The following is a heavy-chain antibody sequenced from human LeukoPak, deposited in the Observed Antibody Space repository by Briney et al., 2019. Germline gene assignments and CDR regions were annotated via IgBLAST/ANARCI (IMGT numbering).Heavy chain of an antibody. CDR3: AKGYGFDSSGSEHYFEN. Sequence: PGGSLRLSCAASGFTFSNYGIHWVRQAPGQGLEWVAVISYDGSNKYYAESVKGRFTISRDNSKNTLYLQMNSLRAEDTAVYYCAKGYGFDSSGSEHYFENWGQGILVTVSS. CDR2: ISYDGSNK. J-gene: IGHJ4*02. V-gene: IGHV3-30*18. D-gene: IGHD3-22*01. CDR1: GFTFSNYG.